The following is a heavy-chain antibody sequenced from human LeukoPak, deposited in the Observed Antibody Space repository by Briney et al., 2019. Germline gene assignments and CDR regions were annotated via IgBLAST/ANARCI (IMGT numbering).Heavy chain of an antibody. CDR1: GFTFSSHD. CDR3: VREQRGLYYRYLDL. Sequence: PGGSLRLSCAASGFTFSSHDMLWVRQPPGKALECVAAIDTAGDTYYPGSVKGPFNISRENAKNFLDLPMIDLRAGDTAVYYCVREQRGLYYRYLDLWGRGTPVTVSS. J-gene: IGHJ2*01. CDR2: IDTAGDT. V-gene: IGHV3-13*01. D-gene: IGHD3-10*01.